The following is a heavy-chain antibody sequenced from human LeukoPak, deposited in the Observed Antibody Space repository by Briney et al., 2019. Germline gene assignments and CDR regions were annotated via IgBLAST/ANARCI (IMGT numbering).Heavy chain of an antibody. CDR1: GFTFSSYA. Sequence: PGGSLRLSCAASGFTFSSYAMSWVRQAPGKGLEWGSAISGSGGSTYYADSAKGRFTISRDNSKNTLYLQMNSLRAEDTAVYYCAKEMGSSWRKTAFDYWGQGTLVTVSS. V-gene: IGHV3-23*01. J-gene: IGHJ4*02. CDR3: AKEMGSSWRKTAFDY. D-gene: IGHD6-13*01. CDR2: ISGSGGST.